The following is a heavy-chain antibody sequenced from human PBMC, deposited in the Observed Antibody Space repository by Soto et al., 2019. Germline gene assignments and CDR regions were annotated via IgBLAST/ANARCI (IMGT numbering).Heavy chain of an antibody. CDR1: GYTFTGYY. Sequence: AAVKVSCKASGYTFTGYYMHWVRQAPGQGLEWMGWINPNSGGTNYAQKFQGWVTMTRDTSISTAYMELRSLRSDDTAVYYCARHHGPTTSENWFDPWGQGTLVTVS. V-gene: IGHV1-2*04. J-gene: IGHJ5*02. D-gene: IGHD5-12*01. CDR3: ARHHGPTTSENWFDP. CDR2: INPNSGGT.